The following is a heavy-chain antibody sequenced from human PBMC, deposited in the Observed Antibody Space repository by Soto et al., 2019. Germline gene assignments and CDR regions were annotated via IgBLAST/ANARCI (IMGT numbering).Heavy chain of an antibody. J-gene: IGHJ4*02. CDR1: GGSISTYY. D-gene: IGHD2-8*01. V-gene: IGHV4-59*08. CDR3: ARGGHCTNGVCSALDY. CDR2: IYYGGSA. Sequence: QVQLQESGPGLVKPSETLSLTCTVSGGSISTYYWNWIRQPPGKGLEWIGYIYYGGSANYNPSLKSRVTISVDTSKKQFSLKLSSVTAADTAVYCCARGGHCTNGVCSALDYWGQGTLVTVSS.